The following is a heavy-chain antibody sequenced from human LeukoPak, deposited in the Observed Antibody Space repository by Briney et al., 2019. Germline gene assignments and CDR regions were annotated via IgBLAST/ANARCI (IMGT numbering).Heavy chain of an antibody. CDR1: GGSISSSNW. D-gene: IGHD5-18*01. J-gene: IGHJ6*03. CDR2: IYHSGSI. Sequence: PSGTLSLTCAVSGGSISSSNWWSWVRRPPGKGLEWIGEIYHSGSINYNPSLKSRVTMSVDTSKNQFSLKLSSVTAADTAVYYCAREFEDTGYYYYYMDVWGKGTTVTISS. V-gene: IGHV4-4*02. CDR3: AREFEDTGYYYYYMDV.